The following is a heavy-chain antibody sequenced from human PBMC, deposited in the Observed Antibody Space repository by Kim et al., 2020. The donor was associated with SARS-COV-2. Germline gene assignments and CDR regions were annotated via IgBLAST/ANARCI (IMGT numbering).Heavy chain of an antibody. V-gene: IGHV3-33*01. Sequence: GGSLRLSCAASGSTFGSYAMHWVRQAPGKGLEWVANIYFDGSKQSYADSVKGRFTISRDNSKNTLFLQINSLRGDDTAVYYCARRGEGPYYFDTWGQGT. CDR2: IYFDGSKQ. CDR1: GSTFGSYA. CDR3: ARRGEGPYYFDT. D-gene: IGHD3-16*01. J-gene: IGHJ4*02.